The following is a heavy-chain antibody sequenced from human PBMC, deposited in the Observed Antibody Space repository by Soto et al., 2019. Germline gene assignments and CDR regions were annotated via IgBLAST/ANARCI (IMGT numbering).Heavy chain of an antibody. CDR1: GGSISSGGYY. Sequence: PSETLSLTCTVSGGSISSGGYYWSWIRQHPGKGLEWIGYIYYSGSTYYNPSLKSRVTISVDTSKNQFSLKLSSVTAADTAVYYCARGKRITIFGVVIMSSGPFDYWGQGTLVTVSS. CDR3: ARGKRITIFGVVIMSSGPFDY. J-gene: IGHJ4*02. V-gene: IGHV4-31*03. CDR2: IYYSGST. D-gene: IGHD3-3*01.